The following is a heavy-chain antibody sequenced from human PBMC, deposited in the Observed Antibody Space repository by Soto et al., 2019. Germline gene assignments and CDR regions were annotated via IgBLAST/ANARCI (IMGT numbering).Heavy chain of an antibody. CDR2: INPMSGST. J-gene: IGHJ4*02. CDR3: ARDLLAGDF. Sequence: QVQLVQSGAEVKKPGASVKVSCRASGYTFTNYYIHWVRQAPGQGIEWMAIINPMSGSTNYAQNFQGRVTLTMDTSTTTVYMDLSSLRFEDTAVYFCARDLLAGDFWGQGTLVTVSS. D-gene: IGHD3-10*01. CDR1: GYTFTNYY. V-gene: IGHV1-46*01.